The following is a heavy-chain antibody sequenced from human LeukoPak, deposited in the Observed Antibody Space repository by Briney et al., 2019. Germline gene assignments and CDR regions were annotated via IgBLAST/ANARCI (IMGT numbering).Heavy chain of an antibody. Sequence: PGGSLRLSCAASGFTFSNYAMSWVRQAPGKGLEWIGEINHSGSTNYNPSLKSRVTISVDTSKNQFSLKLTSVTAADTAVYYCARGLHYYDSRSDNWGQGTLVTVSS. J-gene: IGHJ4*02. CDR2: INHSGST. CDR3: ARGLHYYDSRSDN. D-gene: IGHD3-10*01. CDR1: GFTFSNYA. V-gene: IGHV4-34*01.